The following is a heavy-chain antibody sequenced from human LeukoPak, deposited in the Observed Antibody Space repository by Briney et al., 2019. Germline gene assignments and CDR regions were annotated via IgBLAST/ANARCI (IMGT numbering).Heavy chain of an antibody. J-gene: IGHJ5*02. D-gene: IGHD2-2*01. CDR2: IIPILGIA. CDR1: GGTFSSYA. V-gene: IGHV1-69*04. CDR3: ARGRGKIVLVPVDP. Sequence: WASVKVSCKASGGTFSSYAISWVRQAPGQGLEWIGRIIPILGIANYAQKFQGRVTITADKSTSTAYMELSSLRSEDTAVYYCARGRGKIVLVPVDPWGQGTLVTVSS.